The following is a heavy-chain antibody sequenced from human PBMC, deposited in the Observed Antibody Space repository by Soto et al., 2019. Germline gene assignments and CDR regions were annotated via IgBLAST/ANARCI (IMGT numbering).Heavy chain of an antibody. CDR3: ARGFLLSVVVGGTDY. D-gene: IGHD2-2*01. CDR1: GFTFSDYY. J-gene: IGHJ4*02. Sequence: QVQLVGSGGGLAKPGGSLRLSCTASGFTFSDYYMSWIRQAPGKGLEWVSYISSDANTIYYADSVEGRFTISRDNANNSMYLQMNSLRAEDTAVYYCARGFLLSVVVGGTDYWGQGTLVTVSS. V-gene: IGHV3-11*01. CDR2: ISSDANTI.